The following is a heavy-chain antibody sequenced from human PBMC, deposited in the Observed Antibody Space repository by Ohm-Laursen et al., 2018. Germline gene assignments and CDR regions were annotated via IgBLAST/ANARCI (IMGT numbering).Heavy chain of an antibody. CDR1: GFTFSSYG. Sequence: SLRLSCAASGFTFSSYGMHWVRQAPGKGLEWVAVISYDGSNKYYADSVKGRFTISRDNSKNTLYLQMNSLRAEDTAVYFCARQDNDSSGYPFDYWGQGTLVTVSS. CDR3: ARQDNDSSGYPFDY. V-gene: IGHV3-30*03. J-gene: IGHJ4*02. CDR2: ISYDGSNK. D-gene: IGHD3-22*01.